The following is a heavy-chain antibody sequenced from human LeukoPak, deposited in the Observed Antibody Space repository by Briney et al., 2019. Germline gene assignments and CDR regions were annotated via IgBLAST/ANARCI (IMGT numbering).Heavy chain of an antibody. J-gene: IGHJ6*02. V-gene: IGHV1-2*02. D-gene: IGHD3-22*01. CDR1: GYTFPAYY. CDR2: INPHSGDT. CDR3: VRVTLILVADGMDV. Sequence: GASVKVSCKASGYTFPAYYLHWVRQAPGQGFEWMGWINPHSGDTNYAQKFRGRVTMTRDTSITTAYMELSGLRSDDTAVYYCVRVTLILVADGMDVWGQGTTATVSS.